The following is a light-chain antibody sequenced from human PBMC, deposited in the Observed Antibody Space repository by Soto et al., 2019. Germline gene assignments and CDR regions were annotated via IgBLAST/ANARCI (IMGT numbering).Light chain of an antibody. V-gene: IGLV2-14*01. J-gene: IGLJ1*01. CDR2: EVS. Sequence: QSALTQPASVSGSPGQSIAISCTGTSSDVGGYNYVSWYQQLPRKAPKLLISEVSNRPSGVSHRFSXSKSGXKAPXTISGLQAEDEADYYCSSYRTGGPFVFGTGTKVTVL. CDR1: SSDVGGYNY. CDR3: SSYRTGGPFV.